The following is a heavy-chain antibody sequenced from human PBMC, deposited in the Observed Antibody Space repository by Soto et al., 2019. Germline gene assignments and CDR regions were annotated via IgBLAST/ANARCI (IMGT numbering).Heavy chain of an antibody. V-gene: IGHV1-69*13. CDR2: IIPIFGTA. CDR3: ARPRMSYGHYFDY. D-gene: IGHD3-10*01. CDR1: GGTFSSYA. J-gene: IGHJ4*02. Sequence: GASVKVSCKASGGTFSSYAISWVRQAPGQGLEWMGGIIPIFGTANYAQKFQGRVTITADESTSTAYMELSSLRSEDTAVYYCARPRMSYGHYFDYWGQGTLVTVSS.